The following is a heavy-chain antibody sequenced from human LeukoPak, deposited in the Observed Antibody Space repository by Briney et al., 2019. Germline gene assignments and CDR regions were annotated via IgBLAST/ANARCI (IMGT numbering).Heavy chain of an antibody. J-gene: IGHJ4*02. D-gene: IGHD2-15*01. CDR3: ASHGCGGTCYSSFDY. Sequence: PGGSLRLSCAASGFTFSSSAMSWVRQAPGKGLEWVSTISGSGGNTYSADSVKGRFTISRDNSKNTPYLQMNSLRAEDTAVYYCASHGCGGTCYSSFDYWGQGTLLTVSS. CDR1: GFTFSSSA. CDR2: ISGSGGNT. V-gene: IGHV3-23*01.